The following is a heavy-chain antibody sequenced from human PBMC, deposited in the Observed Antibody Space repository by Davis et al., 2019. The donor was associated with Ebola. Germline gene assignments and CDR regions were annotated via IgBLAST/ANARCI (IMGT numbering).Heavy chain of an antibody. CDR1: GYSFSSND. Sequence: ASVKVSCKASGYSFSSNDINWVRQATGQGLEWMGWMNPNSGNTAYAQKFQGRVTITADKSTSTAYMELSSLRSEDTAVYYCARDEGYYYDSTRWFDPWGQGTPVTVSS. CDR3: ARDEGYYYDSTRWFDP. CDR2: MNPNSGNT. J-gene: IGHJ5*02. V-gene: IGHV1-8*03. D-gene: IGHD3-22*01.